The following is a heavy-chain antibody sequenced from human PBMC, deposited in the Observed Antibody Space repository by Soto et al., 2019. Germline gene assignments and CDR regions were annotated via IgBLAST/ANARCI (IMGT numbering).Heavy chain of an antibody. V-gene: IGHV4-34*01. CDR2: IDHSGST. CDR3: ATHLKATVTVYWYFDL. J-gene: IGHJ2*01. D-gene: IGHD4-17*01. CDR1: GGSFSGYY. Sequence: QVHLQQWGAGLLKPSETLSLTCAVYGGSFSGYYWSWIRQPPGKGLEWIGEIDHSGSTNFNPSLNSRVTISVDKSKNQFPQKLSSVTAADAAVYFCATHLKATVTVYWYFDLWGRGTLVTFSS.